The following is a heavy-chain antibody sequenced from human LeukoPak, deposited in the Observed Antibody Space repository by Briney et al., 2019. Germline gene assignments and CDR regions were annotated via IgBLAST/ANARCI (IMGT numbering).Heavy chain of an antibody. CDR2: IIPILGIA. CDR3: ARPEMATISGIDY. Sequence: GASVKVSCKASGGTFSSYAISWVRQAPGQGLEWMGRIIPILGIANYAQKFQGRVTITADKSTSTAYTELSSLRSEDTAVYYCARPEMATISGIDYWGQGTLVTVSS. CDR1: GGTFSSYA. V-gene: IGHV1-69*04. D-gene: IGHD5-24*01. J-gene: IGHJ4*02.